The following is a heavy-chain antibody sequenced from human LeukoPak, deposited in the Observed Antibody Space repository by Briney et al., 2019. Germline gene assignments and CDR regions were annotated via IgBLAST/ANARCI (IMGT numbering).Heavy chain of an antibody. Sequence: GGSLRLSCAASGLTLSSYWMSWVRQAPGKGLEWVANIKQDGSEKYYVDSVEGRFTISRDNAKNSLYLQMNSLRAEDTAVYYCAREGYDPLDFWGQGTLVTVSS. CDR2: IKQDGSEK. CDR3: AREGYDPLDF. J-gene: IGHJ4*02. D-gene: IGHD5-12*01. V-gene: IGHV3-7*01. CDR1: GLTLSSYW.